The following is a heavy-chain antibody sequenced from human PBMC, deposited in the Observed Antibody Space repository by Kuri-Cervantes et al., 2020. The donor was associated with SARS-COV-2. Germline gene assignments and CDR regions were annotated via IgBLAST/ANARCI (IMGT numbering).Heavy chain of an antibody. CDR2: IYSGGST. V-gene: IGHV3-NL1*01. CDR3: AKAGDIFGVAYFDY. J-gene: IGHJ4*02. D-gene: IGHD3-3*02. CDR1: GFLFSASA. Sequence: GGSLRLSCEVSGFLFSASAIHWVRQGSGKGLEWVSVIYSGGSTYYADSVKGRFTISRDNSKNTLYLQMNSLRAEDTAVYYCAKAGDIFGVAYFDYWGQGTLVTVSS.